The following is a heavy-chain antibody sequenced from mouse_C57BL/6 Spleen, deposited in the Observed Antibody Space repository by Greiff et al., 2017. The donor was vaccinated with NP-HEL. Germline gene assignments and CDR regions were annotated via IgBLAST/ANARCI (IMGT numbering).Heavy chain of an antibody. J-gene: IGHJ2*01. CDR1: GYTFTSYW. CDR3: ARWPRNYDPFDY. Sequence: QVQLQQPGAELVKPGASVKLSCKASGYTFTSYWMQWVKQRPGQGLEWIGEIDPSDSYTNYNQKFKGKATLTVDTSSSTAYMQLSSLTSEDAAVDYCARWPRNYDPFDYWGQGTTLTVSS. CDR2: IDPSDSYT. V-gene: IGHV1-50*01. D-gene: IGHD2-4*01.